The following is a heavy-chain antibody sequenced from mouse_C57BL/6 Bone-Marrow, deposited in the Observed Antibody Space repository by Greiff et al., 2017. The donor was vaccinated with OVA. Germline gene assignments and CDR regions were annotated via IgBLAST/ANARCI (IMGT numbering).Heavy chain of an antibody. J-gene: IGHJ3*01. V-gene: IGHV1-62-2*01. CDR1: GYTFTEYT. Sequence: VQLQQSGAELVKPGASVKLSCKASGYTFTEYTIHWVKQRSGQGLEWIGWFYPGTGSITYNEKFKDKATLTADKSSSTVYMELRRLTSEDSAVYVCARHEVRVYYGGFAYWGQGTLVTVSA. CDR3: ARHEVRVYYGGFAY. CDR2: FYPGTGSI. D-gene: IGHD1-1*01.